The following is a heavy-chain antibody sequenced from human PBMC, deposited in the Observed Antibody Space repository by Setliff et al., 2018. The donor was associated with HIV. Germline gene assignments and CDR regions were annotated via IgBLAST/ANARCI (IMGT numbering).Heavy chain of an antibody. J-gene: IGHJ4*02. Sequence: ASVKVSCKASGFTFSKSAIQWVRQAPGQSLEWMGWIIDGNDNTRYSQKFQGRVTIARDTSASTAYMELSSLRSEDTAVYYCARLSGWYEGDFDYWGQGTLVTVSS. D-gene: IGHD6-19*01. CDR2: IIDGNDNT. CDR1: GFTFSKSA. CDR3: ARLSGWYEGDFDY. V-gene: IGHV1-3*01.